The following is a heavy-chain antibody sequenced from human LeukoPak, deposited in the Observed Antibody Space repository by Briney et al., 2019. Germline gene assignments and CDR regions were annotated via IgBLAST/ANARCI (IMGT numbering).Heavy chain of an antibody. Sequence: PSDTLSLTCAVSGYSITSSSWWGWIRQPPGKGLEWIGYIYHSGTTYYNPSLQSRVTMSVDTSKNQFSLKLSSVTAADTAVYYCARGNKAYSNLDSWGQGTLVTVSS. J-gene: IGHJ4*02. CDR2: IYHSGTT. CDR1: GYSITSSSW. CDR3: ARGNKAYSNLDS. D-gene: IGHD4-11*01. V-gene: IGHV4-28*03.